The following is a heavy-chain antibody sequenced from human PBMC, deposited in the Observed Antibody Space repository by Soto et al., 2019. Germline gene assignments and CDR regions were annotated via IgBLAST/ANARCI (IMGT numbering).Heavy chain of an antibody. CDR2: IYNDGTYS. V-gene: IGHV3-74*01. J-gene: IGHJ4*02. Sequence: GGSLRLSCAASGFIFKMYWMHWVRQSPGKGLVWISRIYNDGTYSDYADSVRGRFTISRDNVNDTLYLQMNNLRAEDSGQYYCTRGTRPISSDTGAYWGQGTQVTVSS. CDR3: TRGTRPISSDTGAY. CDR1: GFIFKMYW. D-gene: IGHD3-10*01.